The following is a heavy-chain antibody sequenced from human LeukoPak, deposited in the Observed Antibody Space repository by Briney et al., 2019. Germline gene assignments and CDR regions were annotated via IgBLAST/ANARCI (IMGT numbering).Heavy chain of an antibody. CDR2: IYAGDFDT. J-gene: IGHJ5*02. Sequence: GEPLKISCKGSGYSFTSYWIGWVRQIPGKGLEWMGIIYAGDFDTRYSPSFQGHVTISADKSISPAYLKESSLKASDTAIDYWARGGGSGSYPFNWFDPWGQGTLVTVSS. D-gene: IGHD1-26*01. CDR1: GYSFTSYW. CDR3: ARGGGSGSYPFNWFDP. V-gene: IGHV5-51*01.